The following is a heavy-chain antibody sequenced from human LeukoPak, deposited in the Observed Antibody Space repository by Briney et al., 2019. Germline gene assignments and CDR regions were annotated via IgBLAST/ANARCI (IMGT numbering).Heavy chain of an antibody. D-gene: IGHD1-26*01. Sequence: GGSLRLSCAASGFIFSSHGMHWIRQAPGKGLEWVALISRAGSNEYYAASVKGRFTISRDNSNNEFYLQMNSLRPEDTAVYYCARGGAPAVYFDYWGQGALVTVSS. CDR1: GFIFSSHG. CDR2: ISRAGSNE. CDR3: ARGGAPAVYFDY. J-gene: IGHJ4*02. V-gene: IGHV3-30*03.